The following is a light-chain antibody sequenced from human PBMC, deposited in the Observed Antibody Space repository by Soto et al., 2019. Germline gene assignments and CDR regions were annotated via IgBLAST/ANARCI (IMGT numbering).Light chain of an antibody. CDR1: QSISSW. J-gene: IGKJ1*01. V-gene: IGKV1-39*01. CDR3: QQSYSTPPRT. CDR2: AAS. Sequence: MRQSPSTLSASVKDRVTISCRASQSISSWLAWYQQKPGKAPKLLIYAASSLQSGVPSRFSGSGSGTDFTLTISSLQPEDFATYYCQQSYSTPPRTSGQGTKADI.